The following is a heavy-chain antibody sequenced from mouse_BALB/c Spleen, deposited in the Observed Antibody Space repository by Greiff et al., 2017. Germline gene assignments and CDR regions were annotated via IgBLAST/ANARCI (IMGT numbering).Heavy chain of an antibody. CDR1: GFTFSSFG. CDR2: ISSGSSTI. V-gene: IGHV5-17*02. D-gene: IGHD3-2*01. Sequence: EVKVEESGGGLVQPGGSRKLSCAASGFTFSSFGMHWVRQAPEKGLEWVAYISSGSSTIYYADTVKGRFTISRDNPKNTLFLQMTSLRSEDTAMYYCARPDSSGYAWFADWGQGTLVTVSA. J-gene: IGHJ3*01. CDR3: ARPDSSGYAWFAD.